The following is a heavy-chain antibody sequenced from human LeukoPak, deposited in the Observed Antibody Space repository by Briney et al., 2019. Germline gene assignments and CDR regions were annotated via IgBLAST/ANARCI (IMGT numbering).Heavy chain of an antibody. CDR1: GYSFTNYD. CDR2: MNPKSGDT. J-gene: IGHJ4*02. D-gene: IGHD2-21*02. Sequence: ASVKVSCKASGYSFTNYDINWGRQAPGQGLEWRGWMNPKSGDTGYSQKFQGRVFITRDTSINTAYMELSSLGSDDTAVYYCARTFSVTGEYYFDYWGQGTLVTVSS. CDR3: ARTFSVTGEYYFDY. V-gene: IGHV1-8*03.